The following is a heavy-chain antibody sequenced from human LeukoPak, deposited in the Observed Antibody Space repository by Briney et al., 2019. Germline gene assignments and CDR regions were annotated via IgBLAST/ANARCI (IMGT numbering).Heavy chain of an antibody. D-gene: IGHD5-18*01. V-gene: IGHV1-2*02. CDR3: ARSPGLDTAVVNRP. CDR2: INPNSGCT. Sequence: ASVTVSCKTSGYTFTGHYFHWVRQAPGQELEWMGWINPNSGCTNYAQNFQGRVTMTRDTSINTAYMELGRLRSDDTAVYYCARSPGLDTAVVNRPWGQGTLITVSS. J-gene: IGHJ5*02. CDR1: GYTFTGHY.